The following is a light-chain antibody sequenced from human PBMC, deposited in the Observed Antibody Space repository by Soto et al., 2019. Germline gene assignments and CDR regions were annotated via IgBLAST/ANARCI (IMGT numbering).Light chain of an antibody. CDR1: QSISSW. Sequence: DIQMTQSPSTLSASVGDRVTITCRASQSISSWLAWFQQKPGTAPNLLFYMASTLQSGVPSRFSASGSGTEFTLTISSLQPDDSATYYSQQYSDNWTFGQGTKVQIK. J-gene: IGKJ1*01. CDR2: MAS. CDR3: QQYSDNWT. V-gene: IGKV1-5*03.